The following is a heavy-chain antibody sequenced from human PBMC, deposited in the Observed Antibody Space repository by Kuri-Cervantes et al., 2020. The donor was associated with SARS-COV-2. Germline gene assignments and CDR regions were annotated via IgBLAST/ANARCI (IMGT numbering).Heavy chain of an antibody. CDR3: ARTHSGSYYSYFDY. J-gene: IGHJ4*02. CDR1: GFTFSSYA. CDR2: ISYDGSNK. D-gene: IGHD1-26*01. Sequence: GGPLRLSCAASGFTFSSYAMHWVRQAPGKGLEWVAVISYDGSNKYYADSVKGRFTISRDNSKNTLYLQMNSLRAEDTAVYYCARTHSGSYYSYFDYWGQGTLVTVSS. V-gene: IGHV3-30-3*01.